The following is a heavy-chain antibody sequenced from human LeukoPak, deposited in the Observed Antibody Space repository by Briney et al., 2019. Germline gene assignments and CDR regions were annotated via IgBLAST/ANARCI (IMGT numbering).Heavy chain of an antibody. Sequence: GASVKVSCKASGYTFTGYYMHWVRQAPGQGLEWMGWINPNSGGTNYAQKFQGRVTMTRDTSISTAYMELSRLRSDDTAVYYCARKITMVRGAGYYYYGMDVCGQGTTVTVSS. CDR1: GYTFTGYY. D-gene: IGHD3-10*01. CDR3: ARKITMVRGAGYYYYGMDV. J-gene: IGHJ6*02. CDR2: INPNSGGT. V-gene: IGHV1-2*02.